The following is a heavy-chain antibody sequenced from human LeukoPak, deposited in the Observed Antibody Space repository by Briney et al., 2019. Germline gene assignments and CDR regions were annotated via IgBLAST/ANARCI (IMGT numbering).Heavy chain of an antibody. CDR2: ISYDGSNK. V-gene: IGHV3-30*04. D-gene: IGHD6-13*01. Sequence: GGSLRLSCAASGFTFSSYATHWVRQAPGKGLEWVAVISYDGSNKYYADSVKGRFTISRDNSKNTLYLQMNSLRAEDTAVYYCAREMPQIAAAGTFRYWGQGTLVTVSS. CDR3: AREMPQIAAAGTFRY. CDR1: GFTFSSYA. J-gene: IGHJ4*02.